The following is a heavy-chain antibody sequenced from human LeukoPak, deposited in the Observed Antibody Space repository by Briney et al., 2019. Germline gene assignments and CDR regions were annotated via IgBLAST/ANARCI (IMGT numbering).Heavy chain of an antibody. V-gene: IGHV3-9*03. Sequence: GGSLRLSCAASGFTFDDYAMHWVRQIPGRGLQWVSGIDWNGGTIYYADSVKGRFTVSRDSAKNSLSLQMDRLRHEDMATYYCAKSSAGGMVLSSSFDSWGQGTLVTVSS. CDR2: IDWNGGTI. D-gene: IGHD3-10*01. CDR1: GFTFDDYA. CDR3: AKSSAGGMVLSSSFDS. J-gene: IGHJ4*02.